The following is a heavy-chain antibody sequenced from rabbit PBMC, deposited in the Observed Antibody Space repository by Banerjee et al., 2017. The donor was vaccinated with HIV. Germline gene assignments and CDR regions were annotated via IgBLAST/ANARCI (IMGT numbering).Heavy chain of an antibody. CDR3: ARDLAGVTGWNFNL. D-gene: IGHD4-1*01. CDR1: GLDFSSSYW. Sequence: QEQLVESGGDLVQPEGSLTLTCTASGLDFSSSYWICWVRQAPGKGLEWIACIYAGSSGTTYYASWAKGRFTISKTSWTTVTLQMTSLTAADTATHFCARDLAGVTGWNFNLWGPGTLVTVS. J-gene: IGHJ4*01. V-gene: IGHV1S45*01. CDR2: IYAGSSGTT.